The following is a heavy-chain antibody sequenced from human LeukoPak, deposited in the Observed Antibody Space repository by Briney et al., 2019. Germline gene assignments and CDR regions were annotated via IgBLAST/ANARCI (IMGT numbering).Heavy chain of an antibody. J-gene: IGHJ5*02. D-gene: IGHD3-10*01. CDR3: ARGPAVCSVTWQGVWFDP. CDR2: IYHPGGS. Sequence: SETLSLTCSVSGGSIVSYYWGCLGRHPGGGVLGCVGIYHPGGSTYNPSLKSRVSVSVVASTNQFVLRLISVTAAATAAYCCARGPAVCSVTWQGVWFDPWGQGTPVTVSS. V-gene: IGHV4-59*01. CDR1: GGSIVSYY.